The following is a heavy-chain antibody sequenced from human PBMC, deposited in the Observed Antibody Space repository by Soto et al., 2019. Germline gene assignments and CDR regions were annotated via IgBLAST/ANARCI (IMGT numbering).Heavy chain of an antibody. J-gene: IGHJ6*02. D-gene: IGHD6-6*01. V-gene: IGHV1-69*13. CDR3: AREEYSSSSLYYYGMDV. CDR2: IIPIFGTA. Sequence: ASVKVSCKAPGGTFSSYAISWVREAPGQGLEWMGGIIPIFGTANYAQKFQGRVTITADESTSTAYMELSSLRSEDTAVYYCAREEYSSSSLYYYGMDVWGQGTTVTVSS. CDR1: GGTFSSYA.